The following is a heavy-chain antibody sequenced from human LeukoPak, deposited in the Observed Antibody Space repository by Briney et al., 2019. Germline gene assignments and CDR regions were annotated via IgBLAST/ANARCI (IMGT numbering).Heavy chain of an antibody. D-gene: IGHD3-16*02. CDR2: IYTSEST. V-gene: IGHV4-4*07. Sequence: SETLSLTCTVSGGSISAYSWSWIRQPAGKGLEWIGRIYTSESTNYNPSLKSRVTMSLDTSKNQFSLRLNSATAADTAVYYCAREIDRSGRLFDPWGQGTLVTVSS. CDR1: GGSISAYS. J-gene: IGHJ5*02. CDR3: AREIDRSGRLFDP.